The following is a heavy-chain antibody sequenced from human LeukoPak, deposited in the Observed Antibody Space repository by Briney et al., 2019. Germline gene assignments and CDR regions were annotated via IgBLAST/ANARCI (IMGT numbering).Heavy chain of an antibody. CDR1: GFALSSYA. CDR2: ISSSSSYI. J-gene: IGHJ4*02. CDR3: ARPVTARGGSGWPQHIDY. V-gene: IGHV3-21*01. D-gene: IGHD6-19*01. Sequence: GGSLRLSCAASGFALSSYAMSWVRQAPGKGLEWVSSISSSSSYIYYADSVKGRFTISRDNAKNSLYLQMNSLRAEDTAVYYCARPVTARGGSGWPQHIDYRGQGTLVSVSS.